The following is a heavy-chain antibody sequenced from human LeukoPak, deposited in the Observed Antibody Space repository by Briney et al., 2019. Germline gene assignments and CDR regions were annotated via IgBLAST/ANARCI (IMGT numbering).Heavy chain of an antibody. Sequence: GGSLRLSCAASGFTFSSYWMNWVRQAPGKGLVWVSRIASDGRSTTYADSVKGRFSISRDNAKNTLYLQMNSLRADDTAIYYCANDLNRVTLTGMAPGRGIDYWGQGVLVTVSS. CDR1: GFTFSSYW. CDR2: IASDGRST. D-gene: IGHD3/OR15-3a*01. V-gene: IGHV3-74*01. J-gene: IGHJ4*02. CDR3: ANDLNRVTLTGMAPGRGIDY.